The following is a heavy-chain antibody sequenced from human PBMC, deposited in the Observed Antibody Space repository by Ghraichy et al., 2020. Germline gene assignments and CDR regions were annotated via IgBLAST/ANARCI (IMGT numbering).Heavy chain of an antibody. D-gene: IGHD6-13*01. CDR3: ALEGPSRKTPLDY. J-gene: IGHJ4*02. V-gene: IGHV3-30-3*01. CDR2: ISYDGSNK. CDR1: GFTFSSYA. Sequence: GGSLRLSCAASGFTFSSYAMHWVRQAPGKGLEWVAVISYDGSNKYYADSVKGRFTISRDNSKNTLYLQMNSLRAEDTAVYYCALEGPSRKTPLDYWGQGTLVTVSS.